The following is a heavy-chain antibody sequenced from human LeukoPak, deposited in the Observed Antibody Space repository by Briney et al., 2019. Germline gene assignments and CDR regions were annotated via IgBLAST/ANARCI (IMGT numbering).Heavy chain of an antibody. CDR1: GFTFSSYC. Sequence: GGSLRLSCAASGFTFSSYCMNWVRQAPGKGLEWVSSISSSSSYIYYADSVKDRFTISRDNAKNSLYLQMNSLRAEDTAVYYCARDTKEQGGVAFDIWGQGTMVTVSS. J-gene: IGHJ3*02. CDR2: ISSSSSYI. CDR3: ARDTKEQGGVAFDI. V-gene: IGHV3-21*01. D-gene: IGHD1/OR15-1a*01.